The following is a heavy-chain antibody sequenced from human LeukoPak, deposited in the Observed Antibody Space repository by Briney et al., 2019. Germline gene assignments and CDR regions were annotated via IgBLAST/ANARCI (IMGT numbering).Heavy chain of an antibody. CDR2: IYPGDSDT. CDR1: GYSFTSYW. V-gene: IGHV5-51*01. J-gene: IGHJ4*02. D-gene: IGHD3-3*01. Sequence: GESLKISCKGSGYSFTSYWIGWVRQMPGKGLEGMGIIYPGDSDTRYSPSFQGQVTISADKSISTAYLQWSSLKASDTAMYYCARLAADDFWSGYSTGFDYWGQGTLVTVSS. CDR3: ARLAADDFWSGYSTGFDY.